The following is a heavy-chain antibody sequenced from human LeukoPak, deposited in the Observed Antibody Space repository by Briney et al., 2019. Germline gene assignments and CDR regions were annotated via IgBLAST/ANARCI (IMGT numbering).Heavy chain of an antibody. V-gene: IGHV1-2*02. CDR1: EYTFSVYH. J-gene: IGHJ4*02. D-gene: IGHD1-26*01. Sequence: ASVKVSCKASEYTFSVYHIHWVRQAPGQGLEWMAWINPDSGDTNYAQKFQGRVTMTRDTSISTAYMEVSGLRSDDTAVYYCARDLRGLGDYFDYWGQGTLVTVSS. CDR3: ARDLRGLGDYFDY. CDR2: INPDSGDT.